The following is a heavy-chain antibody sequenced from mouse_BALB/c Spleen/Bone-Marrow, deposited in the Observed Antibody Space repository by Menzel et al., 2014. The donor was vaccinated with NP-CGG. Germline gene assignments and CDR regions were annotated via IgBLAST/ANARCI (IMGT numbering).Heavy chain of an antibody. CDR1: GYTFTDYV. J-gene: IGHJ4*01. V-gene: IGHV1-81*01. CDR2: IYPGSGST. D-gene: IGHD1-1*01. CDR3: ARDYCGSSGAMDY. Sequence: VQLQQSGPELVKPGASVKMSCKASGYTFTDYVISWVKQRTGQGLEWIGEIYPGSGSTYYNEKFKGKATLTADKSSNTAYMQLRSLTSEASAVYVCARDYCGSSGAMDYWGQGTPVTVSS.